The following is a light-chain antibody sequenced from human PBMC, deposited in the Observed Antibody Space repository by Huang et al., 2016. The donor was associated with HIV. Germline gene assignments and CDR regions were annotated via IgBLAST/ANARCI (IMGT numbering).Light chain of an antibody. CDR2: AAS. V-gene: IGKV3-20*01. CDR3: QQYGSSIT. Sequence: EIVLTQSPGTLSLSPGERATLSCRASQSVSRTYLAWYQQKPGQATRLLIYAASTRATGRPEQYSGQVCGTDFTLTISRLEPEDYAVFYCQQYGSSITFGQGTRLEIK. J-gene: IGKJ5*01. CDR1: QSVSRTY.